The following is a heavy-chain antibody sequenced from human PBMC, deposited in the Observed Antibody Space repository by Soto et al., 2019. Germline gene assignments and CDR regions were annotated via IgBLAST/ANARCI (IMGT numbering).Heavy chain of an antibody. Sequence: GESLKISCKGSGYSFTSYWISWVRQMPGKGLEWMGRIDPSDSYTNYSPSFQGHVTISADKSISTAYLQWSSLKASDTAMYYCAGRGNGYDLDYCGQGTLVPVSS. CDR1: GYSFTSYW. D-gene: IGHD5-12*01. J-gene: IGHJ4*02. CDR2: IDPSDSYT. CDR3: AGRGNGYDLDY. V-gene: IGHV5-10-1*01.